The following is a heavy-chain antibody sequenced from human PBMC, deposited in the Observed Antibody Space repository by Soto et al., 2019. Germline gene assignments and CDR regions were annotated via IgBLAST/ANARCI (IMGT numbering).Heavy chain of an antibody. V-gene: IGHV1-46*01. D-gene: IGHD4-17*01. CDR3: ARDHDYGGTRGWYYYYYGTDV. CDR1: GYSFTSYY. J-gene: IGHJ6*02. CDR2: INPSGGST. Sequence: XPGKVSCKASGYSFTSYYMHWVRQSPGQGLEWRGIINPSGGSTIYAQKFQGRVTMTRDTSTSTVYIELSSLRSEDTAVYYCARDHDYGGTRGWYYYYYGTDVWGQGTTVHVSS.